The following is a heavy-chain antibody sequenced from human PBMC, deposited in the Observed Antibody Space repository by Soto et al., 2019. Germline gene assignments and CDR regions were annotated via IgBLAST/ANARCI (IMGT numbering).Heavy chain of an antibody. Sequence: EVQLVESGGGLVQPGGSLRLSCAASGFTFSNYRLSWVRQAPGKGLEWVANLNQDGSEKYYVDSVKGRFTISRDNAKNSLYLQMNSLRAEDTAVYYCARDKKGYSYGMYYYYYGMDVWGQGTTVIVSS. CDR2: LNQDGSEK. J-gene: IGHJ6*02. CDR3: ARDKKGYSYGMYYYYYGMDV. CDR1: GFTFSNYR. V-gene: IGHV3-7*03. D-gene: IGHD5-18*01.